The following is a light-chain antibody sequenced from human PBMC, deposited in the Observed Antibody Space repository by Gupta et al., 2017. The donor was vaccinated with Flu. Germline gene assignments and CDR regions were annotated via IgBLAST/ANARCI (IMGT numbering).Light chain of an antibody. Sequence: PSSLSASVGDRVTITCQAIQDISNYLNWYQQKPGKAPKLLIYDSSNLETGVPSRFSGSRSGTDFTFTISSLQPEDIATYYCQQYDDPPPTFGQGTRLEIK. CDR3: QQYDDPPPT. CDR2: DSS. V-gene: IGKV1-33*01. CDR1: QDISNY. J-gene: IGKJ5*01.